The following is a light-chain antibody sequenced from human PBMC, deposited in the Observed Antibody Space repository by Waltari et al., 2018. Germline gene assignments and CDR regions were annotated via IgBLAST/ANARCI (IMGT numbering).Light chain of an antibody. CDR1: SYNITING. CDR3: ATWDDNLKGL. J-gene: IGLJ3*02. CDR2: NND. V-gene: IGLV1-44*01. Sequence: QSVLTQPASASGTPGQRVTISCSRSSYNITINGLNWNQQIPGTDPKLLIYNNDQRPAGVPDRFSGSKSGTSASLAISGLQSEDEADYYCATWDDNLKGLFGGGTKLTVL.